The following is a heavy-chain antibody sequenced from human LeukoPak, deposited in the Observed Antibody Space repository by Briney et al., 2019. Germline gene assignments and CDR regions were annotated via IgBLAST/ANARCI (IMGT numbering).Heavy chain of an antibody. CDR1: GGSFSGYY. V-gene: IGHV4-34*01. J-gene: IGHJ6*03. CDR2: INHSGST. CDR3: ARPTLHYYYYYYMDV. Sequence: SETLSLTCAVYGGSFSGYYWSWIRQPPGKGLEWIGEINHSGSTNYNPSLKSRVTISVDTSKNQFSLKLSSVTAADTAVYYCARPTLHYYYYYYMDVWGKGTTVTVSS.